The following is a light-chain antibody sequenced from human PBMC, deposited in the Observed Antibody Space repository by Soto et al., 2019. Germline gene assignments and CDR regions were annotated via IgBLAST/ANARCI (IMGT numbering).Light chain of an antibody. Sequence: EIVLTQSPGTLSLSPGERATLSCRASQSVSSSYLARYQQKPGQAPRLLIYGASCGATGIPDRFSGSGSGTDFTLTISRLEPEDFAVYYCQQYGSSPYTFGQGTKLEIK. J-gene: IGKJ2*01. CDR2: GAS. CDR3: QQYGSSPYT. CDR1: QSVSSSY. V-gene: IGKV3-20*01.